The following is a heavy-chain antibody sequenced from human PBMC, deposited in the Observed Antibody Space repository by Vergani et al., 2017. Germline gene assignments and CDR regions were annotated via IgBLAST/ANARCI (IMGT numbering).Heavy chain of an antibody. J-gene: IGHJ4*02. V-gene: IGHV4-61*02. CDR1: GDSINSDNFY. Sequence: QVELQESGPGLVKPSQTLSLTCTVSGDSINSDNFYWHWIRQSADKGLEWIGRFYSSMSYDYNVSLKSRVTMSLDTSKNQFSLQLTSVTATDTALYYCARDSRFGGSYFRLAIWGQGALVTVSS. CDR2: FYSSMSY. CDR3: ARDSRFGGSYFRLAI. D-gene: IGHD1-26*01.